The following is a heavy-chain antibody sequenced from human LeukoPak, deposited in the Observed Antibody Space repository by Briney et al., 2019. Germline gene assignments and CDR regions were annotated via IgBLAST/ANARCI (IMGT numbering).Heavy chain of an antibody. J-gene: IGHJ4*02. CDR2: IKSKSDGGTT. Sequence: GGSLRLSCAASGFTFSDAWMNWVRQAPGKGLEWVGRIKSKSDGGTTDYAAPVKGRFTISRDGSKDTLYLQMNSLKTEDTAMYYCTTGKTDDYYFGYWGQGTLVTVSS. D-gene: IGHD1-1*01. CDR3: TTGKTDDYYFGY. CDR1: GFTFSDAW. V-gene: IGHV3-15*07.